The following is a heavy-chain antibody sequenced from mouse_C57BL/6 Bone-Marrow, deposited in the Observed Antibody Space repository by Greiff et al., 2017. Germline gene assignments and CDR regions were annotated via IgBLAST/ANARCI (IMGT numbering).Heavy chain of an antibody. V-gene: IGHV5-17*01. Sequence: EVQGVESGGGLVKPGGSLKLSCAASGFTFSDYGMHWVRQAPEKGLEWVAYISSGSSTIYYADTVKGRFTISRDNAKNTLFLQMTSLRSEDTAMYYCARHYDCDDPAWFAYWGQGTLVTVSA. CDR1: GFTFSDYG. J-gene: IGHJ3*01. D-gene: IGHD2-4*01. CDR2: ISSGSSTI. CDR3: ARHYDCDDPAWFAY.